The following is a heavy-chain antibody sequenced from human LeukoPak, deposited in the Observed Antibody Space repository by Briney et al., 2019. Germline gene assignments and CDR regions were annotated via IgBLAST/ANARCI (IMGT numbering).Heavy chain of an antibody. J-gene: IGHJ4*02. CDR2: ISAYNGNT. Sequence: ASVKVSCKASGYTFTNYGISWVRQAPGQGLEWMGRISAYNGNTDYAQKLQGRVTMTTGTSTTTAYMELRSLRSDDTAVYYCARDVGYCSSTSCSRGDYWGQGTLVTVSS. CDR3: ARDVGYCSSTSCSRGDY. D-gene: IGHD2-2*01. V-gene: IGHV1-18*01. CDR1: GYTFTNYG.